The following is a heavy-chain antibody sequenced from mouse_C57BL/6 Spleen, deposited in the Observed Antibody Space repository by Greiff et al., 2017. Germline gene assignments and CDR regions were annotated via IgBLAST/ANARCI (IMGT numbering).Heavy chain of an antibody. CDR2: INPNYGTT. V-gene: IGHV1-39*01. CDR3: ARRYYYGSSPHFDY. CDR1: GYSFTDYN. J-gene: IGHJ2*01. D-gene: IGHD1-1*01. Sequence: VQLKESGPELVKPGASVKISCKASGYSFTDYNMNWVKQSNGKSLEWIGVINPNYGTTSYNQKFKGKATLTVDQSSSTAYMQLNSLTSEDSAVYYCARRYYYGSSPHFDYWGQGTTLTVSS.